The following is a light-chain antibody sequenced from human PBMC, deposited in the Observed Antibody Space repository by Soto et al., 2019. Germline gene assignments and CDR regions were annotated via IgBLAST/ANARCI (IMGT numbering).Light chain of an antibody. J-gene: IGKJ4*01. CDR2: GAS. CDR3: QQYNNWPLT. V-gene: IGKV3D-15*01. Sequence: EIVMTKSPATLPVSPGERATLSCRASQSVSSNLAWYQQKPSQAPRLLLYGASTRATGIPARFSGSGSGTEFTLTISSLQSEDFAVYYCQQYNNWPLTFGGGTKVEIK. CDR1: QSVSSN.